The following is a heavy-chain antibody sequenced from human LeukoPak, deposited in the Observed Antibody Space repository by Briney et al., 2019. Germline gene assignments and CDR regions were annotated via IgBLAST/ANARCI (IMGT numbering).Heavy chain of an antibody. V-gene: IGHV3-53*01. CDR2: IYSGGST. CDR1: GFTVSSNY. Sequence: GGSLRLSCAASGFTVSSNYMSWVRQAPGKGLEWVSVIYSGGSTYYADSVKGRFTISRDNSKNTLYLQMNSLRAEDTAVNYCARAWFGELAFDYWGQGTLVTVSS. D-gene: IGHD3-10*01. CDR3: ARAWFGELAFDY. J-gene: IGHJ4*02.